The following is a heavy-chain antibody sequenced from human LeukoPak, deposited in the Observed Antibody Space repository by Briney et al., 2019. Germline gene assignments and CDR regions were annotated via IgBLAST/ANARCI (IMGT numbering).Heavy chain of an antibody. CDR2: ISGSGGST. CDR1: GFTFSSYA. D-gene: IGHD2-15*01. J-gene: IGHJ4*02. CDR3: ARRGGREYYFDY. Sequence: QTGGSLRLSCAASGFTFSSYAMSWVRQAPGKGLEWVSAISGSGGSTYYADSVKGRFTISRDNSKDTLYLQMNSLRAEDTAVYYCARRGGREYYFDYWGQGTLVTVSS. V-gene: IGHV3-23*01.